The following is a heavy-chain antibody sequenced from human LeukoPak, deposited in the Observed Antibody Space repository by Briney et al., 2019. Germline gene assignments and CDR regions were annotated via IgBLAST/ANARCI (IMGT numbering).Heavy chain of an antibody. V-gene: IGHV3-23*01. CDR1: GFTFSSYA. D-gene: IGHD4-23*01. J-gene: IGHJ4*02. Sequence: GGSLRLSCAASGFTFSSYAMSWVRQAPGKGLEWVSTIRDSGGNTHYADSVKGRFTISRDNSKNTLYLQMDSLRADDTAVFYCAKDVGGNSLFDYWGQGTLVTVSS. CDR3: AKDVGGNSLFDY. CDR2: IRDSGGNT.